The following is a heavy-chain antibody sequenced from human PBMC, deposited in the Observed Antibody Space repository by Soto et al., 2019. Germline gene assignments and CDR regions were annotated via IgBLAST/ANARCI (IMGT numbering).Heavy chain of an antibody. CDR1: GFTFSKYW. J-gene: IGHJ5*02. V-gene: IGHV3-74*01. CDR3: ARILGPT. Sequence: GESLKISCVASGFTFSKYWMHWVRQAPGKGLVWVSRINNDGTSTSYADSVKGRFTISRDNAKNTVYLQMNSLRVEDTAVYYCARILGPTWGQGTLVTVSS. CDR2: INNDGTST.